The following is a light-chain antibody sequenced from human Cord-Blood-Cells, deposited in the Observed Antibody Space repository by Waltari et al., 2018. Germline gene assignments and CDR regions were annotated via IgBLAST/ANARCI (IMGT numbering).Light chain of an antibody. V-gene: IGLV2-23*01. CDR2: AGS. Sequence: QSALTQPASVSVSPGQSSTNSCTGTTSDVGSYNLLSWYQTHPGQAPKLMIYAGSKRPSGVSNRFSGSKSGNTASLTISGLQAEDEADYYCCSYAGSSTWVFGGGTKLTVL. J-gene: IGLJ3*02. CDR3: CSYAGSSTWV. CDR1: TSDVGSYNL.